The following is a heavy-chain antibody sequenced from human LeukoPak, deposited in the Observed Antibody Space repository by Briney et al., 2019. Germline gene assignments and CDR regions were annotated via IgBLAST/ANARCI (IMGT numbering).Heavy chain of an antibody. CDR3: SRGLVGYYHDSSTYPDS. V-gene: IGHV3-74*01. J-gene: IGHJ4*02. Sequence: GGSLRLSCAASRFPFSSYWMHWVRQAPGKGLVWVSRINGDGSITTYADSVKGRSTISRDNAKNMLYLQLDSLTAEDTAVYYCSRGLVGYYHDSSTYPDSWGQGTLVTVFS. CDR1: RFPFSSYW. CDR2: INGDGSIT. D-gene: IGHD3-22*01.